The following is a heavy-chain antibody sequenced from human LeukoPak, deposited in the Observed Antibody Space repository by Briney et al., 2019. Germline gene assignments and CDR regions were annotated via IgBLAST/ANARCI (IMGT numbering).Heavy chain of an antibody. CDR2: IPYDGSNK. J-gene: IGHJ6*04. D-gene: IGHD4-17*01. V-gene: IGHV3-30*18. Sequence: GRSLRLSCEASGFTFSSYGMHWVRQAPGKGLEWVAVIPYDGSNKYYADSVKGRFTISRDNSKNTLYLQMNSLRAEDTAVYYCAKDGSDGDYLWTDVWGKGTTVTVSS. CDR3: AKDGSDGDYLWTDV. CDR1: GFTFSSYG.